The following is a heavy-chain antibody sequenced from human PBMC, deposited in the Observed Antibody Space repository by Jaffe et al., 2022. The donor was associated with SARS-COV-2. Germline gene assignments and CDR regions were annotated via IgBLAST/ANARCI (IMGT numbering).Heavy chain of an antibody. V-gene: IGHV1-8*01. Sequence: QVQLVQSGAEVKKPGASVKVSCKASGYTFTSYDINWVRQATGQGLEWMGWMNPNSGNTGYAQKFQGRVTMTRNTSISTAYMELSSLRSEDTAVYYCATKTYDFWSGYSSWFDPWGQGTLVTVSS. CDR2: MNPNSGNT. CDR3: ATKTYDFWSGYSSWFDP. CDR1: GYTFTSYD. D-gene: IGHD3-3*01. J-gene: IGHJ5*02.